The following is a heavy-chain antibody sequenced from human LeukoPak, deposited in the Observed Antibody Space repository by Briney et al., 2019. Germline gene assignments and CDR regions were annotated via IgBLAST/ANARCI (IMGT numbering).Heavy chain of an antibody. CDR1: GESFTNFY. Sequence: SETLSLTCAVFGESFTNFYWTWIRQSPSNGLEWIGEIKHSGTANYNPSFKSRVTISLDTSKTQFSLKLTSVTAADTAVYYCAGRYPGIGVSGNFWGQGALVTVSS. CDR3: AGRYPGIGVSGNF. CDR2: IKHSGTA. J-gene: IGHJ4*02. V-gene: IGHV4-34*01. D-gene: IGHD6-19*01.